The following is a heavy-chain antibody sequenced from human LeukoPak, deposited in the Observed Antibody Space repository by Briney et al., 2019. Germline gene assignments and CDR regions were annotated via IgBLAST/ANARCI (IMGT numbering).Heavy chain of an antibody. D-gene: IGHD3-22*01. J-gene: IGHJ4*02. Sequence: GESLRISCKGSGYSFTSYWISWVRQMPGKGLEWMGRIDPSDSYTNYSPSFQGRVTISADKSISTAYLQWSSLKASDTAMYYCARRPSYDSSGYYDYFGYWGQGTLVTVSS. CDR1: GYSFTSYW. V-gene: IGHV5-10-1*01. CDR3: ARRPSYDSSGYYDYFGY. CDR2: IDPSDSYT.